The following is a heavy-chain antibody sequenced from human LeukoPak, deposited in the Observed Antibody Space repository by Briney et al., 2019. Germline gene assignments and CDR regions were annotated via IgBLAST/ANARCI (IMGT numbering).Heavy chain of an antibody. J-gene: IGHJ4*02. Sequence: GRSLRLSCAASGFSFSTIGMHWVRQAPGKGLEWVALIWYDGSNKYYADSVKGRFTISRDNSKNTLYLQMNSLRAEDTAVYYCARGDETYYFDYWGQGTLVTVSS. V-gene: IGHV3-33*01. CDR3: ARGDETYYFDY. CDR1: GFSFSTIG. CDR2: IWYDGSNK.